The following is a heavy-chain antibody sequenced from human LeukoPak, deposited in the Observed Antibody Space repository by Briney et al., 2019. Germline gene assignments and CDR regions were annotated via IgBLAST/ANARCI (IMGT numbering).Heavy chain of an antibody. J-gene: IGHJ5*02. Sequence: GGTLRLSCAASGFTFSSYWMHWVRQAPGKGLVWVSRINSDGSSTSYADSVKGRFTISRDNAKNTLYLQMNSLRAEDTAVYYCARVLSACSSTSCYNWFDPWGQGTLVTVSS. CDR1: GFTFSSYW. V-gene: IGHV3-74*01. D-gene: IGHD2-2*01. CDR2: INSDGSST. CDR3: ARVLSACSSTSCYNWFDP.